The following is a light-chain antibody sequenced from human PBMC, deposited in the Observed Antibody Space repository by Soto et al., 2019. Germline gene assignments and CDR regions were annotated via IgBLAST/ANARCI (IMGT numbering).Light chain of an antibody. V-gene: IGLV1-51*01. J-gene: IGLJ1*01. Sequence: VLTQPPSVSAAPGQKVTISCSGSSSNIGGNSVSWYQQLPGTAPKLLIYDDNKRPSGIPDRFSGSKSGTSATLGITGFQTGDEADYYCGSWDSSLSAYDFGTGTKVTVL. CDR1: SSNIGGNS. CDR3: GSWDSSLSAYD. CDR2: DDN.